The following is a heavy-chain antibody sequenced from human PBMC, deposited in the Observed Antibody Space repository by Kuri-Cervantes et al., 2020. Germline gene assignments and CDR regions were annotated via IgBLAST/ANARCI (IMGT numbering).Heavy chain of an antibody. CDR3: ARGPPSSSRTDMYYYGMDV. CDR1: GYTFTSYD. J-gene: IGHJ6*02. V-gene: IGHV1-8*01. CDR2: MNPNSGNT. Sequence: ASVKVSCKASGYTFTSYDIDRGRQATGQGLEWVVWMNPNSGNTGYAQKFQGRVTMARNTSISTAYMELSSLRSEDTAVYYCARGPPSSSRTDMYYYGMDVWGQGTTVTVSS. D-gene: IGHD6-13*01.